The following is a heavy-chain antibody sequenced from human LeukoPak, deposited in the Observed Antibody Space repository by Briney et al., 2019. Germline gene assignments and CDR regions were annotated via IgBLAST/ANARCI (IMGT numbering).Heavy chain of an antibody. CDR3: ARQYYDILTGTNWVDT. CDR2: IYPGDSDT. CDR1: GYNFTSYW. D-gene: IGHD3-9*01. V-gene: IGHV5-51*01. J-gene: IGHJ5*02. Sequence: WESLKTPLKGSGYNFTSYWHGWVRQMPGKGLEWMGIIYPGDSDTRYSRSFQGQVSISADKSISTAYLQWSSLKASDTAMYYCARQYYDILTGTNWVDTWGKPTLRIVSS.